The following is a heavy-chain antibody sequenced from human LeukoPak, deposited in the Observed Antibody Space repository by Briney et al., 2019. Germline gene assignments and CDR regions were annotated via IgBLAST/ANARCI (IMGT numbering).Heavy chain of an antibody. D-gene: IGHD3-3*01. Sequence: ASVKVSWKASGYTFTNYYIHWVRQAPGQGLEWMGIINPSGGSPTYAQNFQGRVTMTRDTSTSTVYMELSSLRSEDTAVYYCARNYDGGWFDPWGQGTLVTVSS. CDR1: GYTFTNYY. CDR2: INPSGGSP. CDR3: ARNYDGGWFDP. J-gene: IGHJ5*02. V-gene: IGHV1-46*01.